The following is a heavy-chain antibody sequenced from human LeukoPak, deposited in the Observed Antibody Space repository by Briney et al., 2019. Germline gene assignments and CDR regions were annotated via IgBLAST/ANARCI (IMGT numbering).Heavy chain of an antibody. CDR1: GNTLTELS. D-gene: IGHD3-3*01. CDR2: FDPEDGER. J-gene: IGHJ4*02. Sequence: GASVKVSCKVSGNTLTELSMHWVRQAPGKGLEWMGDFDPEDGERIYAQKFQGRVTMTEDTSTDTAYMELSSLRSEDTAVYYCARDGNDYDFWSGSNYFDYWGQGTLVTVSS. V-gene: IGHV1-24*01. CDR3: ARDGNDYDFWSGSNYFDY.